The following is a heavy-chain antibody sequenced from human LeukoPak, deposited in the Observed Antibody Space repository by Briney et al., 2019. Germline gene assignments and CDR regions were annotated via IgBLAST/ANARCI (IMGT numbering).Heavy chain of an antibody. D-gene: IGHD2-2*01. CDR2: INTVSGSQ. CDR1: ECTFPDYY. J-gene: IGHJ4*02. V-gene: IGHV1-2*02. Sequence: ASVTVTCLASECTFPDYYMHWVRQPPGERLVWMECINTVSGSQNYVQQFKGRVTMTSDTSISTAYMELSRLRSDDTAVYYWARANFLSCSSTSCLFDYWGQETLVTVSS. CDR3: ARANFLSCSSTSCLFDY.